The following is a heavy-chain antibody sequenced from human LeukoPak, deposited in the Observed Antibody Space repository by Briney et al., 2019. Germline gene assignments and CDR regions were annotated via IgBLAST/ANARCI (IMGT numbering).Heavy chain of an antibody. CDR2: ISYDGSNK. D-gene: IGHD2-2*01. CDR3: AREGANCSSTSCSYNWFDP. Sequence: GGSLRLSCAASGFTFSSYAMHWVRQAPGKGLERVAVISYDGSNKYYADSVKGRFTTSRDNSKNTLYLQMNSLRAEDTAVYYCAREGANCSSTSCSYNWFDPWGQGTLVTVSS. CDR1: GFTFSSYA. V-gene: IGHV3-30-3*01. J-gene: IGHJ5*02.